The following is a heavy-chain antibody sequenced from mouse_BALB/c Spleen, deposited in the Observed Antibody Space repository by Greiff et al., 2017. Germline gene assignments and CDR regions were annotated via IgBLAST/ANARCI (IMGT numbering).Heavy chain of an antibody. V-gene: IGHV1-9*01. Sequence: VQLQQSGAELVRPGSSVKISCKASGYAFSSYWIEWVKQRPGHGLEWIGEILPGSGSTNYNEKFKGKATFTADTSSNTAYMQLSSLTSEDSAVYYCARRGTMTLYAMDYWGQGTSVTVSS. D-gene: IGHD2-4*01. CDR1: GYAFSSYW. J-gene: IGHJ4*01. CDR2: ILPGSGST. CDR3: ARRGTMTLYAMDY.